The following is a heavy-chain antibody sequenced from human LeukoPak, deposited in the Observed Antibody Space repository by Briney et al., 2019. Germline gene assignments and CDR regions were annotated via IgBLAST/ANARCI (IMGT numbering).Heavy chain of an antibody. Sequence: ASVTVSCKASGYTFTNYDICWVRQATGQGLEWMGWMNPNSGDTGYAQNFQGRVTMTRDTSISTAYMELSSLRSDDTAVYYCARGPAGDYWGQGTLVTVSS. CDR3: ARGPAGDY. V-gene: IGHV1-8*01. CDR1: GYTFTNYD. CDR2: MNPNSGDT. J-gene: IGHJ4*02.